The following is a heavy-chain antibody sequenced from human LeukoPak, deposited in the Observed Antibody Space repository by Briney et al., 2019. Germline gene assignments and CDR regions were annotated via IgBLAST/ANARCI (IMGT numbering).Heavy chain of an antibody. CDR3: ARRAAAGRIDY. CDR2: IYYSGST. J-gene: IGHJ4*02. D-gene: IGHD6-13*01. Sequence: SETLSLTCTVSGGSLSSSSYYWGWLRQPPGKGLEWIGSIYYSGSTYYNPSLKSRVTISVDTTKNQFALKLSSVTAADTAVYYCARRAAAGRIDYWGQGTLVTVSS. CDR1: GGSLSSSSYY. V-gene: IGHV4-39*01.